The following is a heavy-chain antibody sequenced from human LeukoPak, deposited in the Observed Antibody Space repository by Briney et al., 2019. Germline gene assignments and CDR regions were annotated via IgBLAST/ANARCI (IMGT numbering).Heavy chain of an antibody. CDR2: IRYDGSNK. J-gene: IGHJ4*02. Sequence: GGSLRLSCAASGFAFSTYGMHWVRQALGKGLEWVAFIRYDGSNKYYADSVKGRFTISRDNSKKTLHLQMNSLRAEDTAVYYCARVSYYYGSGSYRPTAVYYFDYWGQGTLVTVSS. D-gene: IGHD3-10*01. CDR1: GFAFSTYG. V-gene: IGHV3-30*02. CDR3: ARVSYYYGSGSYRPTAVYYFDY.